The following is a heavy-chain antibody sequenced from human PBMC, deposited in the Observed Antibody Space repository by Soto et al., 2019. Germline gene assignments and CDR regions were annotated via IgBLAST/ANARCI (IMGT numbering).Heavy chain of an antibody. D-gene: IGHD1-7*01. CDR1: GYTFTSYD. CDR2: MNPNSGNT. V-gene: IGHV1-8*01. Sequence: QVQLVQSGAEVKKPGASVKVSCKASGYTFTSYDINWVRQATVQGLEWMGWMNPNSGNTAYAQKFQGRVTMTRNTSISTAYMELSSLRSEDTAVYYCARERTGPNYFDYWGQGTLVTVSS. CDR3: ARERTGPNYFDY. J-gene: IGHJ4*02.